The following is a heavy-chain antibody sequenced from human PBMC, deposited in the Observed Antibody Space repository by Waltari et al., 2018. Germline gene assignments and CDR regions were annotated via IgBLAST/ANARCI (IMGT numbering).Heavy chain of an antibody. CDR2: IYPGDSDT. D-gene: IGHD4-4*01. CDR1: GYSFTTHW. V-gene: IGHV5-51*01. Sequence: EVQLVPSGAEVKKPGESLKISCKGSGYSFTTHWIGWVRQMPGKGLEWMGIIYPGDSDTRYSPSFQGQVTISADRSISTAYLQWSSLKASDTAIYYCARRRNYPGAAMDVWGQGTTVTVSS. CDR3: ARRRNYPGAAMDV. J-gene: IGHJ6*02.